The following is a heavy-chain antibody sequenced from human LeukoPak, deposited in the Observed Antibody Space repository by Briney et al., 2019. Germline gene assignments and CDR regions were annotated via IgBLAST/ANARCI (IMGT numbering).Heavy chain of an antibody. D-gene: IGHD3-22*01. CDR3: ARGGLDNYYDSSGYILYNWFDP. CDR2: INPSGGST. CDR1: VYTFTSYY. Sequence: ASVKVSCNASVYTFTSYYMHWVRQAPGQGLEWTGIINPSGGSTSYAQKFQGRVTMTRDTSTSTVYMELSSLRSEDTAVYYCARGGLDNYYDSSGYILYNWFDPWGQGTLVTVSS. J-gene: IGHJ5*02. V-gene: IGHV1-46*01.